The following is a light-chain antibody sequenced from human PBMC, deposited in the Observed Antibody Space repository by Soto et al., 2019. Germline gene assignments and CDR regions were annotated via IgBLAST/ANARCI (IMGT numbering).Light chain of an antibody. CDR3: SSYTTSSSLGVV. CDR1: SSDVGGYNY. J-gene: IGLJ2*01. CDR2: EVS. V-gene: IGLV2-14*01. Sequence: QSVLTQPASVSGSPGQSITISCTGASSDVGGYNYVSWYQHHPGTAPKLMIFEVSNRPSGISNRFSGSKSGNTASLTISGLQTEDEGDYYCSSYTTSSSLGVVFGGGTKLTVL.